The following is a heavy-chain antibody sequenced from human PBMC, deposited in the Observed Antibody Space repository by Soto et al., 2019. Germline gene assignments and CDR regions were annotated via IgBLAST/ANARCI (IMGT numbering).Heavy chain of an antibody. J-gene: IGHJ4*02. V-gene: IGHV3-23*01. CDR2: ITDSGGDA. Sequence: GGSLILSCAASGFTFSSYAMSWVRQAPGKGLEWVSTITDSGGDAKYADSVRGRFAISRDNSKKTLYLQMSSLTAEDSAIYYCARGSTDSYPGSRIFDFWGRGTLVTVSS. D-gene: IGHD3-10*01. CDR1: GFTFSSYA. CDR3: ARGSTDSYPGSRIFDF.